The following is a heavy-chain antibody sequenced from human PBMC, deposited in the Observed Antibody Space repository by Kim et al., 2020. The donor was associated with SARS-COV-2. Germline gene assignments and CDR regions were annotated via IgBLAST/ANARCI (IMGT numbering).Heavy chain of an antibody. J-gene: IGHJ4*02. CDR2: ISTTEGIT. CDR1: GFTFSSYA. Sequence: GGSLRLSCSASGFTFSSYALHWVRQAPGRGLEYVAAISTTEGITYYADSVKGRFTISRDNSKKTLYLQMSSLRADDTAVYYCVKDTHDDPNDYGDRVRPFDHWGQGTLVSVSS. V-gene: IGHV3-64D*09. D-gene: IGHD4-17*01. CDR3: VKDTHDDPNDYGDRVRPFDH.